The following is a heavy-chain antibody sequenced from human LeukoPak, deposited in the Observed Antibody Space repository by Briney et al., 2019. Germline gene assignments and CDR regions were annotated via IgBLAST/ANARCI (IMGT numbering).Heavy chain of an antibody. CDR3: ARDKIVGATHLDY. J-gene: IGHJ4*02. CDR2: IKQDGSEK. CDR1: GFTFSSYW. Sequence: GGSLRHSCAASGFTFSSYWMSWVRQAPGKGLEWVANIKQDGSEKYYVDSVKGRFTISRDNAKNSLYLQMNSLRAEDTAVYYCARDKIVGATHLDYWGQGTLVTVSS. D-gene: IGHD1-26*01. V-gene: IGHV3-7*01.